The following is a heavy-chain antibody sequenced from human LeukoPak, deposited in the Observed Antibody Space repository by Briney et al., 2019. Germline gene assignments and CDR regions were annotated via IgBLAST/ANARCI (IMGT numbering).Heavy chain of an antibody. V-gene: IGHV3-23*01. CDR1: GFSISNSA. CDR2: IIASSGST. Sequence: GGSLRLSCAASGFSISNSAMSWVRQAPGKGLEWVSLIIASSGSTFYADSVKGRFTISRDNSKNTLFLQMNSLRAEDTAVYYCAKDLGVGATWGQGTLVTVSA. CDR3: AKDLGVGAT. D-gene: IGHD1-26*01. J-gene: IGHJ4*02.